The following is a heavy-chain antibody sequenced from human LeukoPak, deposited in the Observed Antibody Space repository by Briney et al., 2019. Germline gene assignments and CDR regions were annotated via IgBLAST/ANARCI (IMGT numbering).Heavy chain of an antibody. CDR3: AKGGTTYYYYMDV. D-gene: IGHD4-11*01. CDR1: GFTFSSYA. Sequence: PGRSLRLSCAASGFTFSSYAMHWVRQAPGKGLEWVAVISYDGSNKYYADSMKGRFTISRDNSKNTLYLQMNSLRAEDTAVYYCAKGGTTYYYYMDVWGKGTTVTVSS. CDR2: ISYDGSNK. J-gene: IGHJ6*03. V-gene: IGHV3-30-3*01.